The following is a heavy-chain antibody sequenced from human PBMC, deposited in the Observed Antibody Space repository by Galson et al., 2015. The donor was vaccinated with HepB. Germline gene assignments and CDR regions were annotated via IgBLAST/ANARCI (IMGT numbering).Heavy chain of an antibody. D-gene: IGHD3-10*01. CDR2: IWYDGSRK. J-gene: IGHJ6*02. Sequence: SLRPSCAASGFTFSSYGMHWVRQAPGKGLEWVAGIWYDGSRKYYADSVKGRFTISRDNSKNTLSLQMNSLRAEDTAVYYCARGLTMGRGVIPLYYYYCMDVWGQGTTVTVSS. CDR1: GFTFSSYG. CDR3: ARGLTMGRGVIPLYYYYCMDV. V-gene: IGHV3-33*08.